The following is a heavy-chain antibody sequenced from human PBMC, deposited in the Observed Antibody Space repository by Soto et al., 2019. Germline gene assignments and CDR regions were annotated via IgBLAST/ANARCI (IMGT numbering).Heavy chain of an antibody. CDR3: ATGPYDFWSGYVADAFDI. D-gene: IGHD3-3*01. Sequence: QVQLVESGGGVVQPGKSLRLSCAASGFTFSSYTMHWVRQAPGKGLEWVALISYDGHIVYYADSVKGRSTICRDNSKNTLYLQLNSLRAEDPAFYYCATGPYDFWSGYVADAFDIWGQGTVVTVSS. CDR1: GFTFSSYT. J-gene: IGHJ3*02. V-gene: IGHV3-30*03. CDR2: ISYDGHIV.